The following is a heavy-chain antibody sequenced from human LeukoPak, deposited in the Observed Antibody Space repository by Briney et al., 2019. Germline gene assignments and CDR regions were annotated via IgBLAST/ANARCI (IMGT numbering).Heavy chain of an antibody. J-gene: IGHJ4*02. D-gene: IGHD2-15*01. CDR1: GYTFTGYY. Sequence: ASVKVSCKASGYTFTGYYMHWVRQAPGQGLEWMGWINPNSGGTNYAQKFQGRVTMTRDTSISTAYMELSRLRSDDTAVYYCARDRFYCSGVSCSPFGYWGQGTLVTVSS. CDR3: ARDRFYCSGVSCSPFGY. CDR2: INPNSGGT. V-gene: IGHV1-2*02.